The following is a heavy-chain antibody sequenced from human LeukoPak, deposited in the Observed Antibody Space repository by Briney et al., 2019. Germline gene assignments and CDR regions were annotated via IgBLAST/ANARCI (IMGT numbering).Heavy chain of an antibody. V-gene: IGHV3-30*18. CDR2: ISYDGSNK. CDR1: GFTFSNYG. Sequence: PGRSLRLSCATSGFTFSNYGMHWVRQAPGKGLEWVAVISYDGSNKYYADSVKGRFTISRDNSKNTLYLQMGSLRPEDAAVYYCANLPLWGQGTLVTFSS. CDR3: ANLPL. J-gene: IGHJ4*02.